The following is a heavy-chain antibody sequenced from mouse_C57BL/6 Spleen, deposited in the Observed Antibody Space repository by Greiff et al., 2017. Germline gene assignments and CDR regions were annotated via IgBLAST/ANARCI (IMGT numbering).Heavy chain of an antibody. CDR1: GYTFTSSW. Sequence: VQLQQPGAELVRPGSSVKLSCKASGYTFTSSWMDWVKQRPGQGLEWIGNIYPADSDTHYNQKFKDKATLTVDKSSSAAYMQLSSLTSEDSAVYYCARGNDYGWFAYWGQGTLVTVSA. D-gene: IGHD2-4*01. CDR2: IYPADSDT. CDR3: ARGNDYGWFAY. V-gene: IGHV1-61*01. J-gene: IGHJ3*01.